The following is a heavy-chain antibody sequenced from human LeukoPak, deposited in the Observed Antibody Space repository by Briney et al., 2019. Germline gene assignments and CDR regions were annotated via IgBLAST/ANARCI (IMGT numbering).Heavy chain of an antibody. CDR3: ARGGCSSTSCYQSYNWFDP. J-gene: IGHJ5*02. CDR2: IYHSGST. V-gene: IGHV4-30-2*01. CDR1: GGSITSGGYS. Sequence: SETLSLTCTVSGGSITSGGYSWSWIRQPPGKGLEWIGYIYHSGSTYYNPSLKSRVTISVDRSKNQFSLKLSSVTAADTAVYYCARGGCSSTSCYQSYNWFDPWGQGTLVTVSS. D-gene: IGHD2-2*01.